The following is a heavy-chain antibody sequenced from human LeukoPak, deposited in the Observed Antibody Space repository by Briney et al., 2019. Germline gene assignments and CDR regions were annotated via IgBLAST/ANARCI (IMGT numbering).Heavy chain of an antibody. CDR1: GYTFTGYY. J-gene: IGHJ4*02. CDR2: INPNSGGT. V-gene: IGHV1-2*02. D-gene: IGHD6-13*01. Sequence: ASVKVSCKASGYTFTGYYMHWVRQAPGQGLEWMGWINPNSGGTNYAQKFQGRVTMTRDTSISTAYMELSRLRSDDTAVYYCARANVAAAGCGYWGQGTLVTVSS. CDR3: ARANVAAAGCGY.